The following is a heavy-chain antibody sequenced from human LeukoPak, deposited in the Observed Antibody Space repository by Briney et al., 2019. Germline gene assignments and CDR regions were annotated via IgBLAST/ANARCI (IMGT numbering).Heavy chain of an antibody. J-gene: IGHJ4*02. V-gene: IGHV4-39*01. D-gene: IGHD6-13*01. CDR2: IYYSGST. CDR3: ASRYPAAAGSSYFDY. Sequence: PSETLSLTCTVSGGSISSSSYYWGWIRQPPGKGLEWIGSIYYSGSTYYNPSLKSRVTISVDTSKNQFSLKLSSVTAADTAVYYCASRYPAAAGSSYFDYWGQGTLVTVSS. CDR1: GGSISSSSYY.